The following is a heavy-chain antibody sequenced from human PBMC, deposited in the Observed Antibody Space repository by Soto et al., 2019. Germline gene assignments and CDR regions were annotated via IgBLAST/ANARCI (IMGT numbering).Heavy chain of an antibody. J-gene: IGHJ4*01. CDR3: ARDKAHYYDSSGYALGDY. CDR1: GYTFTSYG. V-gene: IGHV1-18*04. D-gene: IGHD3-22*01. CDR2: ISAYNGNT. Sequence: QVQLVQSEAEVKKPGASVKVSCKPSGYTFTSYGISWVRQAPGQGLEWMGWISAYNGNTNYAQKLQGRVTMTTDTSTRTAYMELRSVGSDDTAVYYCARDKAHYYDSSGYALGDYWGQGTLVTVSS.